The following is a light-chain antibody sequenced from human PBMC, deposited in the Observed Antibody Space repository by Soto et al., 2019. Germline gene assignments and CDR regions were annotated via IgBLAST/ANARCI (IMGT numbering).Light chain of an antibody. CDR1: SGHSSYI. J-gene: IGLJ3*02. CDR3: ETWDSNIWV. V-gene: IGLV4-60*02. CDR2: VERSGSY. Sequence: QPVLTQSSSASASLGSSVKLTCTLSSGHSSYIIAWHQQQPGKAPRYLMKVERSGSYNKGSGVPDRFSGSSSGADRYLTIHNLQFEDEADYFCETWDSNIWVFGRGTKLTVL.